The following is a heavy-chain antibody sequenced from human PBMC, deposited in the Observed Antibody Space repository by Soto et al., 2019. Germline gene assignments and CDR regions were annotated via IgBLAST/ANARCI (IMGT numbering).Heavy chain of an antibody. CDR2: ISYDGSNE. Sequence: QVQLVESGGGVVQPGRSLRLSCAASGITFSSYAMHWVRQTPGKGLEWVAVISYDGSNEYYADSVKGRFTISRDNSKNTLYLQMNGLRAEDTAIYYCARDSGGSGTNDYWGRGTLVTVSS. J-gene: IGHJ4*02. CDR1: GITFSSYA. V-gene: IGHV3-33*01. CDR3: ARDSGGSGTNDY. D-gene: IGHD3-10*01.